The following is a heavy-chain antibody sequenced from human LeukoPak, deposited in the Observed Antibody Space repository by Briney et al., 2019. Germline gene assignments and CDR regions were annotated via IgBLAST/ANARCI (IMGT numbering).Heavy chain of an antibody. J-gene: IGHJ4*02. D-gene: IGHD3-22*01. CDR1: GFTFNNFG. V-gene: IGHV3-30*02. CDR2: IGYEGVHK. Sequence: GGSLRLSCAASGFTFNNFGMHWVRQAPGKGLEWVAFIGYEGVHKYYADSVKGRFTISKDNSKATLYMQMNSLRPEDTAVYYCAKDLHGGYSSDYWGQGTLVTVSS. CDR3: AKDLHGGYSSDY.